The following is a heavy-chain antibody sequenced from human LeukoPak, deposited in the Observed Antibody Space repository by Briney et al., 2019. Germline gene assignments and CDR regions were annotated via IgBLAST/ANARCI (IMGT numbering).Heavy chain of an antibody. CDR1: GYTFTGYY. D-gene: IGHD6-13*01. V-gene: IGHV1-2*02. CDR3: ARGWGNIEQLVGINFDY. Sequence: ASVKVSCKASGYTFTGYYMHWVRQAPGQGLEWMGWINPNSGGTNYAQKFQGRVTMTRDTSISTAYMELSRLRSDDTAVYYCARGWGNIEQLVGINFDYWGQGTLVTVS. J-gene: IGHJ4*02. CDR2: INPNSGGT.